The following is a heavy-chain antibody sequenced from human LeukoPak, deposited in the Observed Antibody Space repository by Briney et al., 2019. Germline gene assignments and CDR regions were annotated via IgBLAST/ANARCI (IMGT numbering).Heavy chain of an antibody. D-gene: IGHD3-10*01. CDR3: ARGPFIWGNWFDP. CDR2: IYYSGST. CDR1: GGSISSYY. Sequence: SETLSLTCTVSGGSISSYYWSWIRQPPGKGLEWIGYIYYSGSTNYNPSLKSRVTISVDTSKNQFSLKLSPVTAADTAVYYCARGPFIWGNWFDPWGQGTLVTVSS. J-gene: IGHJ5*02. V-gene: IGHV4-59*01.